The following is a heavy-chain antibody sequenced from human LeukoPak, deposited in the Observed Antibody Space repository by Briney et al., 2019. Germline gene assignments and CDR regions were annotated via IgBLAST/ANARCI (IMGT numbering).Heavy chain of an antibody. V-gene: IGHV3-30*02. CDR2: IRYDGSNK. Sequence: PGGSLRLSCAASGFTFSSYGMHWVRQAPGKGLEWVAFIRYDGSNKYYADSVKGRFTISRDNSKNTLYLQMNSLRAEDTAVYYCAREWFGEAYFDYWGQGTLVTVSS. CDR3: AREWFGEAYFDY. CDR1: GFTFSSYG. J-gene: IGHJ4*02. D-gene: IGHD3-10*01.